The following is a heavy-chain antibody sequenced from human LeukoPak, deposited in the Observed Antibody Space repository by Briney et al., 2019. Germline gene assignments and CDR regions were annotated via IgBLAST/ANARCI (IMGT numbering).Heavy chain of an antibody. CDR1: GGSFSGYY. Sequence: SETLSLTCAVYGGSFSGYYWSWIRQPPGKGLEWIGEINHSGSTNYNPSLKSRVTISVDTSKNQFSLKLSSVTAADTAVYYCARGSLLLELTGRKQRFDPWGQGTLVTVSS. D-gene: IGHD1-14*01. CDR3: ARGSLLLELTGRKQRFDP. J-gene: IGHJ5*02. CDR2: INHSGST. V-gene: IGHV4-34*01.